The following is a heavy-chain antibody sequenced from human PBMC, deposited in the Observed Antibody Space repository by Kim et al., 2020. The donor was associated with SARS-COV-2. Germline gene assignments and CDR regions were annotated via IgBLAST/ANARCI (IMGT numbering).Heavy chain of an antibody. J-gene: IGHJ4*02. CDR3: ARVQRWLQLLPLDY. CDR2: ISAYNGNT. CDR1: GYTFTSYG. Sequence: ASVKVSCKASGYTFTSYGISWVRQAPGQGLEWMGWISAYNGNTNYAQKLQGRVTMTTDTSTSTAYMELRSLRSDDTAVYYCARVQRWLQLLPLDYWGQGTLVTVSS. V-gene: IGHV1-18*01. D-gene: IGHD5-12*01.